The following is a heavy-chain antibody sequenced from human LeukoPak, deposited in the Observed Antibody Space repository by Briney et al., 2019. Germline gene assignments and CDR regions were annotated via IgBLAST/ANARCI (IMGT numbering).Heavy chain of an antibody. CDR3: ARDSVADYGDYLDYYGMDV. D-gene: IGHD4-17*01. V-gene: IGHV1-69*06. CDR2: IIPIFGTA. Sequence: ASVKVSCKASGGTFSSYAISWVRQAPGQGLEWMGGIIPIFGTANYAQKFQGRVTITADKSTSTAYMELSSLRSEDTAVYYCARDSVADYGDYLDYYGMDVWGKGTTVTVSS. CDR1: GGTFSSYA. J-gene: IGHJ6*04.